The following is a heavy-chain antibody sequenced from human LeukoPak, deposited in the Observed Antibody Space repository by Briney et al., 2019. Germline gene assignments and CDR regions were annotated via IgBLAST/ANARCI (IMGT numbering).Heavy chain of an antibody. CDR2: INPNSGGT. CDR1: GYTFTGYY. Sequence: ASVKVSCKASGYTFTGYYMHWVRQAPGQGLEWMGLINPNSGGTNYAQKFQVRVTMTRDTSISTAYMELSRLRSDDTAVYYCARGRSDKIAAAGTGDYWGQGTLVTVSS. J-gene: IGHJ4*02. CDR3: ARGRSDKIAAAGTGDY. V-gene: IGHV1-2*02. D-gene: IGHD6-13*01.